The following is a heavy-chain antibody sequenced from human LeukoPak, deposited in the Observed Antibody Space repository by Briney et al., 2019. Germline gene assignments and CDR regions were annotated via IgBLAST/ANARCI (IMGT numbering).Heavy chain of an antibody. CDR3: ATSFGPVIAAAGTGAD. D-gene: IGHD6-13*01. CDR1: GFTFSSYA. CDR2: ISGSGSTT. V-gene: IGHV3-23*01. Sequence: PGGSLRLSCAASGFTFSSYAMNWVRQAPGEGLEWVSVISGSGSTTYYADSVKGRFTISRDNSKNTLSLQMNSLRAEDTAVYYCATSFGPVIAAAGTGADWGQGTLVTVSS. J-gene: IGHJ4*02.